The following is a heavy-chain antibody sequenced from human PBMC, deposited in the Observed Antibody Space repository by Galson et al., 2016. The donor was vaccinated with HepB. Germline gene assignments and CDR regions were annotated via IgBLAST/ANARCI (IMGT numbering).Heavy chain of an antibody. D-gene: IGHD4-11*01. V-gene: IGHV5-51*01. CDR1: GYSFTTSW. CDR2: IYAGDSDT. Sequence: QSGADVKKPGESLKISCKGSGYSFTTSWIGWVRQMPGQGLEWMGLIYAGDSDTRYNPSFQGHVTISVDNSLSTAYLQWSSRKASDTAMYYCAGTTTVTTLCSHWGQGTLVTVSS. CDR3: AGTTTVTTLCSH. J-gene: IGHJ4*02.